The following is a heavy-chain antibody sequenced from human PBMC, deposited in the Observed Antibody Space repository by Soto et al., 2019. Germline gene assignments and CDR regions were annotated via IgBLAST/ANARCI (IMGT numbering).Heavy chain of an antibody. CDR2: ISGSGST. J-gene: IGHJ4*02. CDR3: AKEKDYDYVWGSYRYTSDY. Sequence: GGSLRLSCAASGFTFSSYAMSWVRQAPGKGLEWVSAISGSGSTFYADSVKGRFTISRDNSKNTLYLQMNSLRAEDTAVYYCAKEKDYDYVWGSYRYTSDYWGQGTTVTVSS. CDR1: GFTFSSYA. D-gene: IGHD3-16*02. V-gene: IGHV3-23*01.